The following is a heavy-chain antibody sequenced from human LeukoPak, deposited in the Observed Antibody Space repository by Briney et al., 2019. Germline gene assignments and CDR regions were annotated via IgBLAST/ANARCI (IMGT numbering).Heavy chain of an antibody. CDR2: INPNSGGT. V-gene: IGHV1-2*02. CDR3: ARDTGAGELGY. J-gene: IGHJ4*02. Sequence: ASVKVSCKASGYTFTGYYMHWVRRAPGQGLEWMGWINPNSGGTNYAQKFQGRVTMTRDTSVSTAYMELSRLRSDDTAVYYCARDTGAGELGYWGQGTLVTVSS. CDR1: GYTFTGYY. D-gene: IGHD1-14*01.